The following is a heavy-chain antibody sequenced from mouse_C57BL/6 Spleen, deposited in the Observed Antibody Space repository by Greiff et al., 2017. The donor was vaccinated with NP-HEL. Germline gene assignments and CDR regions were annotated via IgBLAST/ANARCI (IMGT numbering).Heavy chain of an antibody. J-gene: IGHJ2*01. D-gene: IGHD2-1*01. CDR3: TREVYYGNYFDY. V-gene: IGHV5-9-1*02. CDR2: ISSGGDYI. CDR1: GFTFSSYA. Sequence: EVKVVESGEGLVKPGGSLKLSCAASGFTFSSYAMSWVRQTPEKRLEWVAYISSGGDYIYYADTVKGRFTISRDNARNTLYLQMSSLKSEDTAMYYCTREVYYGNYFDYWGQGTTLTVSS.